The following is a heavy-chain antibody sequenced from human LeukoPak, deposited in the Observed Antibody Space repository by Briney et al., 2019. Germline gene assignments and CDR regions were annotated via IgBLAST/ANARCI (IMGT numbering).Heavy chain of an antibody. CDR3: VRGYCSSASCYGLNWFDP. V-gene: IGHV4-30-4*07. CDR1: GGSISSGGYS. CDR2: IYYSGST. D-gene: IGHD2-2*01. Sequence: SETLSLTCAVSGGSISSGGYSWNWIRQPPGKGLEWIRYIYYSGSTDYNPSLKSRVTISVDTSKNQFSLKLNSVTAADTAVYYCVRGYCSSASCYGLNWFDPWGQGTLVTVSS. J-gene: IGHJ5*02.